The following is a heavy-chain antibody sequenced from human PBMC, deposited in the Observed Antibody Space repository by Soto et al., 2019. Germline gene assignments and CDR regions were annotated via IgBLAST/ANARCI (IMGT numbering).Heavy chain of an antibody. J-gene: IGHJ6*02. CDR3: ARDSLTYYYGSGSSNMDV. CDR2: IIPIFGKA. V-gene: IGHV1-69*13. CDR1: GGTFSSYA. D-gene: IGHD3-10*01. Sequence: GASVKVSCKASGGTFSSYAISWVRQAPGQGLEWMGGIIPIFGKANYAQKFQGRVTITADESTSTAYMELSSLRSEDTAVYYCARDSLTYYYGSGSSNMDVWGQGTTVTVSS.